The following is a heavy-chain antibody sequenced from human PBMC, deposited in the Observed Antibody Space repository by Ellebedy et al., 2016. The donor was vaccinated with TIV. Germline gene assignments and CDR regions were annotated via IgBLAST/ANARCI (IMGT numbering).Heavy chain of an antibody. D-gene: IGHD3-16*01. V-gene: IGHV3-23*01. J-gene: IGHJ4*02. CDR1: GFTFSAYV. Sequence: GESLKISCATSGFTFSAYVMPWVRQLPGQRLDWVSAISEYDGRTFYADSGKGRFTISRDNSRDTLFLQMNSLRAEDTAVYYCTKRAEGWGFFDYWGQGILVTVSS. CDR3: TKRAEGWGFFDY. CDR2: ISEYDGRT.